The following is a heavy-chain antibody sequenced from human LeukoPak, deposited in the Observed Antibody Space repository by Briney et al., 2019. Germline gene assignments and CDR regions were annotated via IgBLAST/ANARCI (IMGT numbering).Heavy chain of an antibody. Sequence: GGSLRLSCAASGFTFSSYWMHWVRQAPGKGLVWVSRINSDGSSTSYADSVKGRFTISRDNAKNTLYLQMNSLRAEDTAVYYCAKDKSLYSSGWYYFDYWGQGTLVTVSS. CDR2: INSDGSST. J-gene: IGHJ4*02. D-gene: IGHD6-19*01. CDR3: AKDKSLYSSGWYYFDY. V-gene: IGHV3-74*01. CDR1: GFTFSSYW.